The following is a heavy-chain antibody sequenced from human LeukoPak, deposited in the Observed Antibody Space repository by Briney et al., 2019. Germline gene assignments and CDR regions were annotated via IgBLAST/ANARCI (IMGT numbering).Heavy chain of an antibody. J-gene: IGHJ3*02. D-gene: IGHD3-10*01. Sequence: GGSLRLSCAASGFTFSSYAMSWVRQAPGKGLEWVSAISGSGGSTYYADSVKGRFTISRDNSKNTLYLQMNSLRAEDTAVYYCAKVDRDPIYPGDAFDIWGQGTMVTVSS. V-gene: IGHV3-23*01. CDR2: ISGSGGST. CDR3: AKVDRDPIYPGDAFDI. CDR1: GFTFSSYA.